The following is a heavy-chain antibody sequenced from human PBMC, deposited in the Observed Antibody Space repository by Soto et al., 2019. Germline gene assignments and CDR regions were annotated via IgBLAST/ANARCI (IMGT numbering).Heavy chain of an antibody. CDR3: ARDGAGEDPDY. Sequence: QVQLQESGPGLVKPSETLSLTCTVSGGSVSSGSYYWSWIRQPPGKGLEWIGYIYYSGSTNYNPALKSRVTISVDTSKNQFSLKLSSVTAADTAVYYCARDGAGEDPDYWGQGTQVTVSS. CDR2: IYYSGST. D-gene: IGHD3-10*01. CDR1: GGSVSSGSYY. V-gene: IGHV4-61*01. J-gene: IGHJ4*02.